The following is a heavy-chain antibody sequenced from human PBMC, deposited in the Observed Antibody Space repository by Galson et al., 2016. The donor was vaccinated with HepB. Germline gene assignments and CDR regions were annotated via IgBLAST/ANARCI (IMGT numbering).Heavy chain of an antibody. J-gene: IGHJ4*02. Sequence: SVKVSCKASGYSFTSYYIHWVRQAPGQGLEWMGIINPSGGSPNYAQKFQGRVTMTRDTSTSTVYMELSSLRSEDTAVYYCARRPAYSPTRTTLGYFDYWGQGTLVTVSS. D-gene: IGHD1-7*01. CDR1: GYSFTSYY. CDR3: ARRPAYSPTRTTLGYFDY. CDR2: INPSGGSP. V-gene: IGHV1-46*03.